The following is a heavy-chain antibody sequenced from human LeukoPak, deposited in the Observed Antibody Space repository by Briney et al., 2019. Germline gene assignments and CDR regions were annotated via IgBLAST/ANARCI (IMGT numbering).Heavy chain of an antibody. CDR2: INPNSGGT. J-gene: IGHJ4*02. CDR3: ATPSTITVTDFDY. CDR1: GYTFTGYY. V-gene: IGHV1-2*02. Sequence: ASVKVSCKASGYTFTGYYMHWVRQAPGQGLEWMGWINPNSGGTNYAQKFQGRVTMTRDTSISTAYMELSRLRSDDTAVYYCATPSTITVTDFDYWGQGILVTVSS. D-gene: IGHD4-11*01.